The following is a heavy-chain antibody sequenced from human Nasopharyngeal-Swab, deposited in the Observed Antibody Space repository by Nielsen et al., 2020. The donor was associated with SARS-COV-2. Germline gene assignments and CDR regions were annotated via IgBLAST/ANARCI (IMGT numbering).Heavy chain of an antibody. Sequence: SETLSLTCTVPGGSTSSYYWSWIRQPPGKGLEWIGYIYYSGSTNYNPSLKSRVTISVDTSKNQFSLKLGSVTAADTAVYYCARDRGLYGSGPYGMDVWGQGTTVTVSS. V-gene: IGHV4-59*01. D-gene: IGHD3-10*01. CDR1: GGSTSSYY. CDR2: IYYSGST. J-gene: IGHJ6*02. CDR3: ARDRGLYGSGPYGMDV.